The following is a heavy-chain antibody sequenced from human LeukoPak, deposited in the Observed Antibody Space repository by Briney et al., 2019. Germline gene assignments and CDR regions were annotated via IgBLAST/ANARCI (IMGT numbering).Heavy chain of an antibody. V-gene: IGHV3-66*01. J-gene: IGHJ4*02. D-gene: IGHD3-10*01. CDR2: IYSGGST. CDR1: GITVSSNY. Sequence: GGSLRLSCAASGITVSSNYMSWVRQAPGKGLEWVSVIYSGGSTYYADSVKGRFTISRDNSKNTLYLQVNSLRAEDTAVYYCIAAPIWFPSFDYWGQGTLVTVSS. CDR3: IAAPIWFPSFDY.